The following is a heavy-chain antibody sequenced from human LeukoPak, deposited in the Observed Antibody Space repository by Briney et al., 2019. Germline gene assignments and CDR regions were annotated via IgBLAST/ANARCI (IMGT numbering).Heavy chain of an antibody. CDR3: ARDYGDYFLYY. CDR1: GFTFSYYR. D-gene: IGHD4-17*01. V-gene: IGHV3-21*01. CDR2: ISTSSSYI. J-gene: IGHJ4*02. Sequence: GGSLILSCAASGFTFSYYRMNRVRQAPGKGLEWVSSISTSSSYIYYADSVKGRFTISRDNAKNSLYLQMNSLRAGDTAVYYCARDYGDYFLYYWGQGTLVTVSS.